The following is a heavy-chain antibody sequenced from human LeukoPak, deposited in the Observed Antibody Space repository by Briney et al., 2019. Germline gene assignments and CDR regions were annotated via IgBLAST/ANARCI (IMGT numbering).Heavy chain of an antibody. D-gene: IGHD1-20*01. Sequence: SETLSLTCTVSGGSISSSSYYWGWIRQPPGKGLEWIGSIYYSGSTYYNPSLKSRVTISVDTSKNQFSLKLSSVTAADTAVYYCARPPGITGILDAFDIWGQGTMVTVSS. V-gene: IGHV4-39*01. CDR2: IYYSGST. CDR1: GGSISSSSYY. J-gene: IGHJ3*02. CDR3: ARPPGITGILDAFDI.